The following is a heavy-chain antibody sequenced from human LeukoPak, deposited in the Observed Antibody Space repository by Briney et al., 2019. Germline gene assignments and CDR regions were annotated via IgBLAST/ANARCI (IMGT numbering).Heavy chain of an antibody. D-gene: IGHD3-22*01. CDR3: ARETDYERSGYSRYPVDY. Sequence: ASVKVSCKASGYTFTGYYIHWVRQAPGQGLEWMGWINPKTGGTSFAQKFQGRVTMTRDTSVNTAYMEMSRLRSDDTAVYYCARETDYERSGYSRYPVDYWGQGTLVTVSS. J-gene: IGHJ4*02. CDR2: INPKTGGT. V-gene: IGHV1-2*02. CDR1: GYTFTGYY.